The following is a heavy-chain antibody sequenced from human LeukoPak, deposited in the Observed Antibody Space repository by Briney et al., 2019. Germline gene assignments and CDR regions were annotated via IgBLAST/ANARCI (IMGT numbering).Heavy chain of an antibody. CDR3: ASGGRISAANWFDP. CDR1: GGSISSYY. D-gene: IGHD6-13*01. Sequence: SETLSLTCTVSGGSISSYYWSWIRQPAGKGLEWIGRVCPSGRTSYNPSLENRVTMSVDTSKKQFSLKLRSVTAADTAVYYCASGGRISAANWFDPWGQGTLVTVSS. V-gene: IGHV4-4*07. CDR2: VCPSGRT. J-gene: IGHJ5*02.